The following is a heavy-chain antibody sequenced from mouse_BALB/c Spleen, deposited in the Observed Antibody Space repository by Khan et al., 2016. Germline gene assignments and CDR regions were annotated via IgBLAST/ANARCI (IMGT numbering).Heavy chain of an antibody. Sequence: QIQLVQSGPELKKPGETVKISCKASGYTFTNYGMNWVKQAPGKDLKWMGRINTYTGEPTYDDDFKGRFAFSLTTSARPSYLQISNPSYVGIATYFCARLGFPYWGPGALFTFSA. V-gene: IGHV9-1*02. CDR1: GYTFTNYG. CDR3: ARLGFPY. J-gene: IGHJ3*01. CDR2: INTYTGEP.